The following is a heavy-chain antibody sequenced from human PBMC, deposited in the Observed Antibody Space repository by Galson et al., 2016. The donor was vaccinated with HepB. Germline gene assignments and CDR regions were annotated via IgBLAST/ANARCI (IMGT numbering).Heavy chain of an antibody. V-gene: IGHV3-9*01. CDR2: IKWNSGNV. CDR1: GFTFDDYA. Sequence: SLRLSCAAYGFTFDDYAMHWVRQAPGRGLEWVSGIKWNSGNVGYAGSGKGRFTISRDNAKNSLYLQMNSLRAEEKALNYCAKDNGGWDYGDYGMDVWSQGTTVTGS. J-gene: IGHJ6*02. D-gene: IGHD4-17*01. CDR3: AKDNGGWDYGDYGMDV.